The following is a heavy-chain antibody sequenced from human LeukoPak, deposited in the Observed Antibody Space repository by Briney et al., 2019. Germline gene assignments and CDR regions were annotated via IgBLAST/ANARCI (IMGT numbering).Heavy chain of an antibody. CDR2: ITASSTTI. J-gene: IGHJ4*02. Sequence: GGSLRLSCAASGFSFSNYEMNWVRQAPGQGLEWISYITASSTTIYYADSVKGRFTISRDNAKNSLYLQMNSLRAEDTAVYYCARSYYYDSSGYYYVGYWGQGTLVTVSS. D-gene: IGHD3-22*01. CDR1: GFSFSNYE. V-gene: IGHV3-48*03. CDR3: ARSYYYDSSGYYYVGY.